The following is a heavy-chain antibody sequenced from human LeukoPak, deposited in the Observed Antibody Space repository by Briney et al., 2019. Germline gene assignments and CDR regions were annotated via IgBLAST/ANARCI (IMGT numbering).Heavy chain of an antibody. Sequence: GGSLRLSCAASGFTVSGSFMSWVRQAPGRGLEWVSVIYSGGSTYYADSVKGRFTISRDNSKNTVSLQMNGLRAEDTAVYYCARGADRWNYFDYWGQGTLVTVSS. J-gene: IGHJ4*02. CDR1: GFTVSGSF. CDR3: ARGADRWNYFDY. D-gene: IGHD4-23*01. V-gene: IGHV3-53*01. CDR2: IYSGGST.